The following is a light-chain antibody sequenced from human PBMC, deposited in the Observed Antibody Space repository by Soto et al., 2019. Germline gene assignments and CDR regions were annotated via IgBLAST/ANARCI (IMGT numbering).Light chain of an antibody. CDR2: DND. J-gene: IGLJ2*01. V-gene: IGLV1-51*01. CDR1: SSNIGNDY. CDR3: GMWDSSLSAV. Sequence: QSVLTQPPSVSAAPGQKVTISCSGSSSNIGNDYVSWYQQFPGTAPKLLIYDNDKRPSGIPDRFSGSKSGTSATLGITGLQTGDEADYYCGMWDSSLSAVFGGGTKLTVL.